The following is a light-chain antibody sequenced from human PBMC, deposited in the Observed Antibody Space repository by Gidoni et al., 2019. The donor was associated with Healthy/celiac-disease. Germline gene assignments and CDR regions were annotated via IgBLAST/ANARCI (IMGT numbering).Light chain of an antibody. CDR3: QQYNNWSLIT. J-gene: IGKJ5*01. V-gene: IGKV3-15*01. CDR1: QSVSSN. CDR2: GAS. Sequence: EIVMTQSPATLSVSPGERATLSCRASQSVSSNLAWYQQKPGQAPRLLIYGASTRATGIPARFSGSGSGTEFTLTISSLQSEDFAVYYCQQYNNWSLITFGQXTRLEIK.